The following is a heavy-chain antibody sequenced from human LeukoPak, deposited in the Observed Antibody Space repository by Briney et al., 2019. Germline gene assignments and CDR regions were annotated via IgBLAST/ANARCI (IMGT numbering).Heavy chain of an antibody. J-gene: IGHJ3*02. CDR1: GFTFSSYG. Sequence: GGSLRLSCAASGFTFSSYGMHWVRQAPGKGLEWVAFIRYDGSNKYYADSVKGRFTISRDNSKNTLYLQMNSLRAEDTAVYYCAKDEAQGLRWRQVVRAKGAFDIWGQGTMVTVSS. CDR3: AKDEAQGLRWRQVVRAKGAFDI. D-gene: IGHD2-21*01. V-gene: IGHV3-30*02. CDR2: IRYDGSNK.